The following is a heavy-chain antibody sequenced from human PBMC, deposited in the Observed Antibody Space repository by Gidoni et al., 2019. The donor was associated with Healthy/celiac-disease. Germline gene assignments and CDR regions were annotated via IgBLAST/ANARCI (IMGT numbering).Heavy chain of an antibody. CDR1: GYSVPRYW. V-gene: IGHV5-51*01. Sequence: EVQLVQSGAEVKKPGASLKIYCKGSGYSVPRYWIGWVRQMPGKGLECMWIIYLGDSDTRYSPAFQGQVTISADKSISTAYLQWSSLKASDTAMYYCARYREGYGMDVWGQGTTVTVSS. J-gene: IGHJ6*02. CDR2: IYLGDSDT. CDR3: ARYREGYGMDV.